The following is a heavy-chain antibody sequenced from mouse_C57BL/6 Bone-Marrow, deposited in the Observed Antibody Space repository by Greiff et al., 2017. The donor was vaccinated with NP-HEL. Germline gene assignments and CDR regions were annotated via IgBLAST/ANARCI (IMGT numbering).Heavy chain of an antibody. CDR2: ISSGSSTI. V-gene: IGHV5-17*01. CDR3: ASALITCFDY. J-gene: IGHJ2*01. D-gene: IGHD1-1*01. Sequence: DVKLVESGGGLVKPGGSLKLSCAASGFTFSDYGMHWVRQAPEKGLEWVAYISSGSSTIYYADTVKGRFTISRDNAKNTLFLQMTSLRSEDTAMYYCASALITCFDYWGQGTTLTVSS. CDR1: GFTFSDYG.